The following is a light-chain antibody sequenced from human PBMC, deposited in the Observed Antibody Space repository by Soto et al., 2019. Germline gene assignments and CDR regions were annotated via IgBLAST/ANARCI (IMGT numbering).Light chain of an antibody. Sequence: NFMLTQPHSVSESPGKTVTISCTRSSGSIASKYVQWYQQRPGSAPTTVIYEDKQRPSGVPDRFSGSIDSSSNSASLTISGLRTEDEADYYCQSYDSSISVFGGGTQLTVL. V-gene: IGLV6-57*03. CDR2: EDK. CDR1: SGSIASKY. CDR3: QSYDSSISV. J-gene: IGLJ3*02.